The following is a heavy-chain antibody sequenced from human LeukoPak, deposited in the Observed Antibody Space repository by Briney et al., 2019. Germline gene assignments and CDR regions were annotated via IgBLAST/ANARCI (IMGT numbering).Heavy chain of an antibody. J-gene: IGHJ3*02. V-gene: IGHV4-59*08. D-gene: IGHD6-13*01. Sequence: SETLSLTCTVSGGSISGYYWSWIRPPPGKGLEWIGYIYYSGSTNYKPSLESRVTISVDTSKDQFSLKLSSVTAADTAVYYCARHLTAAAAGTFDIWGQGTMVTVSS. CDR1: GGSISGYY. CDR2: IYYSGST. CDR3: ARHLTAAAAGTFDI.